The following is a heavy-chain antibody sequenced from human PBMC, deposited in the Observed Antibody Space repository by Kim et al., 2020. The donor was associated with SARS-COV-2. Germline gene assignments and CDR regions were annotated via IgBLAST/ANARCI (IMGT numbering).Heavy chain of an antibody. CDR2: IYYSGST. CDR1: GGSISSYY. J-gene: IGHJ3*02. CDR3: ASSRGRVAAASDAFDI. Sequence: SETLSLTCTVSGGSISSYYWSWIRQPPGKGLEWIGYIYYSGSTNYNPSLKSRVTISVDTSKNQFSLKLSSVTAADTAVYYCASSRGRVAAASDAFDIWGQGTMVTVSS. V-gene: IGHV4-59*08. D-gene: IGHD6-13*01.